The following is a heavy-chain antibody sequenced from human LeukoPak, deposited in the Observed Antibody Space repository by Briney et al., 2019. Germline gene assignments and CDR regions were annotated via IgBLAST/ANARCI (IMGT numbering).Heavy chain of an antibody. CDR1: GFNFANHA. CDR3: VREDTPATANY. Sequence: GGSLRLSCAASGFNFANHAMSWVRQTLGKGLEWVSAISGGGDITYYADSVTGRFTISRDNSKDTLSLQMHSLRPGDTAVYYCVREDTPATANYWGQGTLVTISS. D-gene: IGHD2-21*02. V-gene: IGHV3-23*01. CDR2: ISGGGDIT. J-gene: IGHJ4*02.